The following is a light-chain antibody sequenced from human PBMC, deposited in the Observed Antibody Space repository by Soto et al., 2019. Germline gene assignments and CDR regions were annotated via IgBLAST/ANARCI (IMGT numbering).Light chain of an antibody. J-gene: IGKJ5*01. Sequence: ETVLTQSPGTLSLSPGERATLSCRASQTVTKSYLAWYQQKPGQAPRLLIYDASNRATGIPARFSGSGSGTDFTLTISSLESEDFAVYYCQQRDDWPPITFGQGTRLEIK. V-gene: IGKV3D-20*02. CDR3: QQRDDWPPIT. CDR2: DAS. CDR1: QTVTKSY.